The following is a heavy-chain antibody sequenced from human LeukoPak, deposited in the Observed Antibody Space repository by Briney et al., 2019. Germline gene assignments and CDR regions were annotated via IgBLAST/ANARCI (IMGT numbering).Heavy chain of an antibody. CDR2: IYYSGST. J-gene: IGHJ3*02. Sequence: SETLSLTCTVSGGSISSSSYYWGWIRQPPGKGLEWIGSIYYSGSTYYNPSLKSRVTISVDTSKNQFSLKLSSVTAADTAVYYCARQGGTTPLTGAFDIWGQGTMVTVSS. CDR3: ARQGGTTPLTGAFDI. CDR1: GGSISSSSYY. V-gene: IGHV4-39*07. D-gene: IGHD4-17*01.